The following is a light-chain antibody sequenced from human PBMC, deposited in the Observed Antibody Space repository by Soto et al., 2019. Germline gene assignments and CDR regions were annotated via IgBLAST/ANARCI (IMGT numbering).Light chain of an antibody. Sequence: QSALPQPASVSGSPGQSITISCTGTSSDVGNFNLVSWYQHHPGKAPKLMIYEVTKRPSGVSNRFSGSKSGYTASLTISGLQAYDEADYYCYSYAGSRTFVVIGGGTKLTVL. V-gene: IGLV2-23*02. CDR3: YSYAGSRTFVV. CDR2: EVT. CDR1: SSDVGNFNL. J-gene: IGLJ2*01.